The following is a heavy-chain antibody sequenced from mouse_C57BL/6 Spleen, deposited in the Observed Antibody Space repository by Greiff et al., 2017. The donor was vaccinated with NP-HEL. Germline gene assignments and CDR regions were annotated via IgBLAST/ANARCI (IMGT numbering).Heavy chain of an antibody. V-gene: IGHV1-64*01. J-gene: IGHJ2*01. Sequence: QVQLQQPGAELVKPGASVKLSCKASGYTFTSYWMHWVKQRPGQGLEWIGMIHPNSGSTNYNEKFKSKATLTVDKSSSTAYMQLSSLTSEDSAVYYCARSPTVVAELDYWGQGTTLTVSS. D-gene: IGHD1-1*01. CDR1: GYTFTSYW. CDR2: IHPNSGST. CDR3: ARSPTVVAELDY.